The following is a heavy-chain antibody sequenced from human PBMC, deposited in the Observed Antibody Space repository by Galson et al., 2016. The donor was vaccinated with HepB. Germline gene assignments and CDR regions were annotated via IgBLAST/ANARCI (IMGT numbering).Heavy chain of an antibody. CDR2: ISRSGTNI. CDR3: AREMHLAAAAALDF. D-gene: IGHD6-13*01. Sequence: SLRLSCAASGFSSSRYEMNWARQAPGKGLEWVSYISRSGTNIYYADSVKGRFTISRDKSKNSLYLQMNSLRAEDTAVYYCAREMHLAAAAALDFWGQGTLVTVSS. V-gene: IGHV3-48*03. CDR1: GFSSSRYE. J-gene: IGHJ4*02.